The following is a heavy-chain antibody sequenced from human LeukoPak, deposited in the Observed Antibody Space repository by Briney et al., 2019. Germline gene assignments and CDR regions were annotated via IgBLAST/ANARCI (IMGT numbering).Heavy chain of an antibody. Sequence: SETLSLTCAVYGGSFSGYYWSWIRQPPGKGLEWIGEINHSGSTNYNPSLKSRVTISVDTSKNQFSLKLSSVTAADTAVYYCARHSGILGPWYVDLWGRGTLVTVSS. D-gene: IGHD2-15*01. CDR1: GGSFSGYY. CDR2: INHSGST. CDR3: ARHSGILGPWYVDL. V-gene: IGHV4-34*01. J-gene: IGHJ2*01.